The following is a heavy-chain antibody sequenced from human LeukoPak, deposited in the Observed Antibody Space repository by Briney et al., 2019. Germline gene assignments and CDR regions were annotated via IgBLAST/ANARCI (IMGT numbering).Heavy chain of an antibody. D-gene: IGHD6-19*01. CDR2: INPNSGDT. V-gene: IGHV1-2*02. J-gene: IGHJ4*02. CDR3: ARVGSSGWYVHPTLDY. CDR1: GYTFTGYY. Sequence: ASVKVSCKASGYTFTGYYMHWVRQAPGQGLEWMGWINPNSGDTNYAQKFQGRVTVTRDTSISTAYMELSWLSTDDTAVYYCARVGSSGWYVHPTLDYWGQGTLVNVSS.